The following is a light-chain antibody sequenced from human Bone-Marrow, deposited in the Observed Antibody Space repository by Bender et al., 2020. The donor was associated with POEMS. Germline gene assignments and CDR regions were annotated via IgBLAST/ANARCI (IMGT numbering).Light chain of an antibody. V-gene: IGLV2-14*02. Sequence: QSALTQPASVSGSPGQSITIPCIGAGSDVGTYDLVSWYQHHPGKAPKVLIFEVNKRPSGVSNRFSGSKSGNTASLTISGLQPEDEADYYCSSYTSNTLFVFGTGTKVTVL. CDR1: GSDVGTYDL. CDR2: EVN. J-gene: IGLJ1*01. CDR3: SSYTSNTLFV.